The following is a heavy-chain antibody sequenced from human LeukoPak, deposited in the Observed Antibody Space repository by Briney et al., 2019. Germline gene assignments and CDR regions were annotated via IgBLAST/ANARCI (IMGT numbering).Heavy chain of an antibody. J-gene: IGHJ5*02. V-gene: IGHV4-59*01. CDR1: GGSISSYY. CDR3: ARGRLYSSPMFDP. CDR2: IYYSGST. Sequence: NPSETLSLTCTVSGGSISSYYWSWIRQPPGKGLEWIGYIYYSGSTNYNPSLKSRVTISVDTSKNQFSLKLSSVTAADTAVYYCARGRLYSSPMFDPWGQGTLVTVSS. D-gene: IGHD6-13*01.